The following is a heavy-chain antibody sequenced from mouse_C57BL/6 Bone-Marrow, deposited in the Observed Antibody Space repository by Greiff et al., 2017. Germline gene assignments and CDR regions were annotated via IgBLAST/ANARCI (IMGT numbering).Heavy chain of an antibody. CDR3: TTGSTTVVATDYFDC. Sequence: EVQLQQSGAELVRPGASVKLSCTASGFNIKDDYMHWVKQRPEQGLEWIGWIDPENGDTEYASKFQGKATITADTSSNTAYLQLSSLTSEDTAVYYCTTGSTTVVATDYFDCWGQGTTRTVSS. J-gene: IGHJ2*01. CDR1: GFNIKDDY. D-gene: IGHD1-1*01. V-gene: IGHV14-4*01. CDR2: IDPENGDT.